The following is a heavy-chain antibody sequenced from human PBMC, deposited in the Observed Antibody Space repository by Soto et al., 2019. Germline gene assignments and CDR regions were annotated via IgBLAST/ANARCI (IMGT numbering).Heavy chain of an antibody. CDR3: ARVPQGLISTYFAF. D-gene: IGHD3-9*01. CDR1: GYNFRGYY. CDR2: IDPNSGDT. V-gene: IGHV1-2*06. Sequence: QAQLMQSGAEVRKPGTSVKVSCETSGYNFRGYYVHWVRQAPGHGLQWLGRIDPNSGDTDYAQTFQGRIAVTRDTSLPSVYIDLISLTSHDTAVYFCARVPQGLISTYFAFWGQGTPVVVSS. J-gene: IGHJ4*02.